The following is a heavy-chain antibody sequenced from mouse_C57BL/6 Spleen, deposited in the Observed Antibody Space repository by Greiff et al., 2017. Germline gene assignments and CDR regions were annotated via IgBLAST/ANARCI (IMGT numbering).Heavy chain of an antibody. CDR1: GYTFTDYE. CDR3: TRPLITTVVGGTYAMDY. CDR2: IDPETGGT. V-gene: IGHV1-15*01. J-gene: IGHJ4*01. D-gene: IGHD1-1*01. Sequence: VQLQQSGAELVRPGASVTLSCKASGYTFTDYEMHWVKQTPVHGLEWIGAIDPETGGTAYNQKFKGKAILTADKSSSTAYMELRSLTSEDSAVYYCTRPLITTVVGGTYAMDYWGQGTSVTVSS.